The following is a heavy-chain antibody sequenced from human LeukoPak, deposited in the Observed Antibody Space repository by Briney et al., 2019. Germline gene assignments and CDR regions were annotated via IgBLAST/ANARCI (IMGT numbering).Heavy chain of an antibody. Sequence: GASVKVSCKASGYTFTSYYMHWVRQAPGQGLEWMGIINPSGGSTSYAQKFQGRVTMTRDTSTSTVYMELSSLRPEDTAVYYCARDVPPTTYSSGWYVHWGQGTLVTVSS. J-gene: IGHJ5*02. CDR1: GYTFTSYY. D-gene: IGHD6-19*01. CDR3: ARDVPPTTYSSGWYVH. V-gene: IGHV1-46*01. CDR2: INPSGGST.